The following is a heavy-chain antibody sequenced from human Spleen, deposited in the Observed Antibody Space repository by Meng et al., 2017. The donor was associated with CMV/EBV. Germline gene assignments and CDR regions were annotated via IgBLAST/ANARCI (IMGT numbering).Heavy chain of an antibody. CDR2: ISPYNGNT. Sequence: ASVKVSCKASGYTFTDNGINWVRQAPGQGLEWMGWISPYNGNTNYAQRFQGRVTMTTDTSTSTAYMELRSLRSDDTAVYYCARDRRRVIADAFDIWGQGTMVTVSS. CDR1: GYTFTDNG. J-gene: IGHJ3*02. D-gene: IGHD2/OR15-2a*01. CDR3: ARDRRRVIADAFDI. V-gene: IGHV1-18*01.